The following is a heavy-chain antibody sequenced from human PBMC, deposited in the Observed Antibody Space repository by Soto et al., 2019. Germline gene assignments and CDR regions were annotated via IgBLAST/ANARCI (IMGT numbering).Heavy chain of an antibody. CDR2: ISAYNGNT. Sequence: GASVKVSCKASGYTFTSYGISWVRQAPGQGLEWMGWISAYNGNTNYAQKLQGRVTMTTDTSTSTAYMELRSLRSDDTAVYYCARGRLLWFGELSIRDFDYWGQGTLVTVSS. CDR1: GYTFTSYG. CDR3: ARGRLLWFGELSIRDFDY. D-gene: IGHD3-10*01. J-gene: IGHJ4*02. V-gene: IGHV1-18*01.